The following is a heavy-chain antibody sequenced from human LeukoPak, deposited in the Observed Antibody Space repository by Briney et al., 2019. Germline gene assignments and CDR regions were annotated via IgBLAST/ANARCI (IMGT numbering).Heavy chain of an antibody. J-gene: IGHJ4*02. Sequence: GGSLRLSCAASGFTFSSYGMHWVRQAPGKGLEWVAFIRYDGSNKYYADSVKGRFTISRDNSKNTLYLQMNSLRAEDTAVYYCARDLRTAIDYWGQGTLVTVSS. V-gene: IGHV3-30*02. D-gene: IGHD5-18*01. CDR1: GFTFSSYG. CDR3: ARDLRTAIDY. CDR2: IRYDGSNK.